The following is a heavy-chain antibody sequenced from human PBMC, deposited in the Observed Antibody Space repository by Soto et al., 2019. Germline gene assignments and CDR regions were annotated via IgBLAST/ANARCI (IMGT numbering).Heavy chain of an antibody. CDR3: TRWAPYYGDPPFDY. CDR1: GFTFGDYA. J-gene: IGHJ4*02. V-gene: IGHV3-49*03. CDR2: IRSKAYGGTT. Sequence: GSLRLSCTASGFTFGDYAMSWFRQAPGKGLEWVGFIRSKAYGGTTEYAASVKGRFTISRDDSKSIAYLQMNSLKTEDTAVYYCTRWAPYYGDPPFDYWGQGTLVTVSS. D-gene: IGHD4-17*01.